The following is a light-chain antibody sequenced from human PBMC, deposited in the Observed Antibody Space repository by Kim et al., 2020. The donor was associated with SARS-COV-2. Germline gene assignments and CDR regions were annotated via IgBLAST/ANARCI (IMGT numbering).Light chain of an antibody. CDR2: AAS. CDR3: QQSYSTPSIT. CDR1: QSISSY. V-gene: IGKV1-39*01. Sequence: SVGDRVTITCRASQSISSYLNWYQQKPGKAPKLLIYAASSLQSGVPSRFSGSGSGTDFTLTISSLQPEDFATYYCQQSYSTPSITFGQGTRLEIK. J-gene: IGKJ5*01.